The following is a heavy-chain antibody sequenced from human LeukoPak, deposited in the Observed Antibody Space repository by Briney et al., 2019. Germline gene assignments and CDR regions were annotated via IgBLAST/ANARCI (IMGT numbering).Heavy chain of an antibody. Sequence: SETLSLTCTVSGTSITRTYWTWIRQPPGKGLEWIGEINHSGSTNYNPSLKSRVTISLDTSKNHFSLKLSSVTAADTAVYYCARDPLTKRGMDVWGQGTTVTVSS. CDR2: INHSGST. CDR1: GTSITRTY. J-gene: IGHJ6*02. CDR3: ARDPLTKRGMDV. V-gene: IGHV4-34*01.